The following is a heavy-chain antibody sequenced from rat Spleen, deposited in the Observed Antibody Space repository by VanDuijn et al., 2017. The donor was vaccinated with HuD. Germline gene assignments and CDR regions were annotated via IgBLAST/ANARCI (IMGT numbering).Heavy chain of an antibody. D-gene: IGHD1-1*01. Sequence: EVQLVESGGGLVQPGRSLKLSCVASGFTFNNYWMTWIRQAPGKGLEWVASITNTGGSTYYPDSVKGRFTISRDNAKSTLYLQMNSLRSEDTATYYCTRDRGFITTVVTPYFDYWGQGVMVTVSS. CDR2: ITNTGGST. CDR1: GFTFNNYW. CDR3: TRDRGFITTVVTPYFDY. V-gene: IGHV5-31*01. J-gene: IGHJ2*01.